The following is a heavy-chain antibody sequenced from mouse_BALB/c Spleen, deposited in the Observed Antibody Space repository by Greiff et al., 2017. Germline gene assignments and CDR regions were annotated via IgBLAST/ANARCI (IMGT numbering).Heavy chain of an antibody. J-gene: IGHJ2*01. V-gene: IGHV3-2*02. CDR1: GYSITSDYA. D-gene: IGHD1-1*01. CDR3: ARYDYGSHFDY. CDR2: ISYSGST. Sequence: DVKLQESGPGLVKPSQSLSLTCTVTGYSITSDYAWNWIRQFPGNKLEWMGYISYSGSTSYNPSLKSRISITRDTSKNQFFLQLNSVTTEDTATYYCARYDYGSHFDYWGQGTTLTVSS.